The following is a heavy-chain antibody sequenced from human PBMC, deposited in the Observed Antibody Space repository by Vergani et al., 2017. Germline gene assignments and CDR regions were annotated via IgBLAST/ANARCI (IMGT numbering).Heavy chain of an antibody. CDR2: IIPIFGTA. D-gene: IGHD3-3*01. CDR3: ARGVAYFDY. Sequence: QVQLVQSGAEVKKPGSSVKVSCKTSGGTFKSNTFSWVRQAPGQGLEWMGGIIPIFGTADYAQDFQGRLSITADESTSTVYMELSSVTAADTAVYYCARGVAYFDYWGQGTLVTVSS. V-gene: IGHV1-69*01. CDR1: GGTFKSNT. J-gene: IGHJ4*02.